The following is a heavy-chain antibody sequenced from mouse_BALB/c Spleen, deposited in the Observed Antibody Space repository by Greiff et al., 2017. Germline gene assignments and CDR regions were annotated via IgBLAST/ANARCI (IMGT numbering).Heavy chain of an antibody. J-gene: IGHJ3*01. CDR1: GFTFSSFG. Sequence: EVHLVESGGGLVQPGGSRKLSCAASGFTFSSFGMHWVRQAPEKGLEWVAYISSGSSTIYYADTVKGRFTISRDNPKNTLFLQMTSLRSEDTAMYYCAREGWFAYWGQGTLVNVCA. V-gene: IGHV5-17*02. CDR3: AREGWFAY. CDR2: ISSGSSTI.